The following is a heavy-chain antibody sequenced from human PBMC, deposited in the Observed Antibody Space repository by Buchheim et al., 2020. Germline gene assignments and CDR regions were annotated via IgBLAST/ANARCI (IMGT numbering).Heavy chain of an antibody. CDR1: AFTLSSSA. CDR2: VGRGGTP. Sequence: EVQLLESGGDLVQPGGSLRLSCAASAFTLSSSAMRWVRQAPGKGLEWISTVGRGGTPYYADSLKGRFTISRDNSKHTMSLQMNSLRAEDTAIYYCARGSGYYFDFWGPGTL. J-gene: IGHJ4*02. CDR3: ARGSGYYFDF. V-gene: IGHV3-23*01.